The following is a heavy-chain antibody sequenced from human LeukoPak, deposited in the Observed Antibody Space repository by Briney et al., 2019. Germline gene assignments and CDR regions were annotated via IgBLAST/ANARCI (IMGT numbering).Heavy chain of an antibody. V-gene: IGHV1-2*02. CDR1: GYTFTGYY. CDR2: INPKSGGT. Sequence: GASVKVSCKASGYTFTGYYMYWVRQAPGQGLDWMGWINPKSGGTNYAQKFQGRVTMTRDTSIGTAYMELRRLRSDDTAVYYCAREAYYYDSSGNPADAFDIWGQGTMVTVSS. CDR3: AREAYYYDSSGNPADAFDI. D-gene: IGHD3-22*01. J-gene: IGHJ3*02.